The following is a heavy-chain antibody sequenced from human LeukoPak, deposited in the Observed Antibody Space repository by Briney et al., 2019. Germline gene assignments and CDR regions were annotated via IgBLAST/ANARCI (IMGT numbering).Heavy chain of an antibody. D-gene: IGHD2-15*01. CDR3: AKNGDRGAYCSGGSCYPYYYYYIDV. J-gene: IGHJ6*03. CDR2: ISGSGDNT. Sequence: PGGSLRLSCAASGFTFSSHGMSWVRQAPGKGLEWVSTISGSGDNTYYADSVKGRFTISRDNSKNTLYLQMNSLRAEDTAIYYCAKNGDRGAYCSGGSCYPYYYYYIDVWGKGTTVTISS. CDR1: GFTFSSHG. V-gene: IGHV3-23*01.